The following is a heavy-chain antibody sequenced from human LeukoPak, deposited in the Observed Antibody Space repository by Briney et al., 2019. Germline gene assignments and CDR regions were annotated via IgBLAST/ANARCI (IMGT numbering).Heavy chain of an antibody. CDR2: ISGGGSGT. V-gene: IGHV3-23*01. J-gene: IGHJ4*02. CDR1: GFTFTSYA. Sequence: PGGSLRLSCAASGFTFTSYAMSWVRQAPGKGLEWVSGISGGGSGTYYADSVKGRFTISRDNSKNTLYLQMNSLRAEDTAAYYCARVSVQTLDYWGQGTLVTVPS. CDR3: ARVSVQTLDY. D-gene: IGHD2-8*01.